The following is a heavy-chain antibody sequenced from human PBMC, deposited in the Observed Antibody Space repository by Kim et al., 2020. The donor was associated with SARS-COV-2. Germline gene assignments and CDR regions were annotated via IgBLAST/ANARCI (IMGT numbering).Heavy chain of an antibody. D-gene: IGHD1-1*01. CDR2: MYSGSRT. CDR1: GFIVSGTY. Sequence: GGSLRLSCVASGFIVSGTYMSWIRQAPGKGLEWVSTMYSGSRTFYADSVKDRFTISRDNSKNTLYLQMNSLRAEDTAVYYCARESPAITNEFDYWGQGTLVIVSS. V-gene: IGHV3-66*01. J-gene: IGHJ4*02. CDR3: ARESPAITNEFDY.